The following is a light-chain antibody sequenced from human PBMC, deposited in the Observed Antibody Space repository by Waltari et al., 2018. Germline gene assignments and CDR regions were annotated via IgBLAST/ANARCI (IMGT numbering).Light chain of an antibody. CDR1: QSILFTSNNKNY. J-gene: IGKJ2*01. Sequence: DIMMTQSPDSLAVSLGERATINCKSSQSILFTSNNKNYLAWYKQRPGQPPKLLIYWASPRESGVPDRFSGSGSGTDFTLTISSLQTEDVAVYYCQQYYSTPYTFGQGTKLEI. CDR2: WAS. CDR3: QQYYSTPYT. V-gene: IGKV4-1*01.